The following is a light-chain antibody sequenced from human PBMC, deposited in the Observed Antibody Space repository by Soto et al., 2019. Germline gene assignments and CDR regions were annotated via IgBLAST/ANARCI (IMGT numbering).Light chain of an antibody. CDR2: DAS. CDR3: QQSDRLPIT. J-gene: IGKJ5*01. Sequence: DIQMTQSPSSLSASVGDRVTITCLASQDISNYLNWYQQRPGKAPKLLIYDASNLERGVPSRFSGTRSGTHFTFAITSLQPEDVATYYCQQSDRLPITVGQGTLLEI. V-gene: IGKV1-33*01. CDR1: QDISNY.